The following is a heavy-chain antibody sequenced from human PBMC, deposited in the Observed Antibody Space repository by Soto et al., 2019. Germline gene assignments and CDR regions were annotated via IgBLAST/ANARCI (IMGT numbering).Heavy chain of an antibody. CDR2: INHSGST. J-gene: IGHJ3*02. D-gene: IGHD3-9*01. V-gene: IGHV4-34*01. CDR3: ARGKMSYDILTGYQIDAFDI. Sequence: QVQLQQWGAGLLKPSETLSLTCAVYGGSFSGYYWSWIRQPPGKGLEWIGEINHSGSTNYNPSLKSRVTISVDTSKNQFSLKLSSVTAADTAVYYCARGKMSYDILTGYQIDAFDIWGQGTIVTVSS. CDR1: GGSFSGYY.